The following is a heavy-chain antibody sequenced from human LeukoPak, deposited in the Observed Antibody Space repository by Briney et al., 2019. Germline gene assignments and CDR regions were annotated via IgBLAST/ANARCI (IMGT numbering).Heavy chain of an antibody. CDR3: AKGALWFGEAVDY. CDR2: ISWDGGST. V-gene: IGHV3-43D*04. Sequence: GGSLRLSCAASGFTFDDYAMHWVRKAPGKVLEWASLISWDGGSTYYADSVKGRFTISRDNSKNSLYLQMNSLRAEDTALYYCAKGALWFGEAVDYWGQGTLVTVSS. D-gene: IGHD3-10*01. CDR1: GFTFDDYA. J-gene: IGHJ4*02.